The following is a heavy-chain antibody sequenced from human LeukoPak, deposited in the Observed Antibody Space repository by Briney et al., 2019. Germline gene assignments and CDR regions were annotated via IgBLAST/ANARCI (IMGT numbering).Heavy chain of an antibody. CDR2: ISYDGSNK. J-gene: IGHJ4*02. D-gene: IGHD2-15*01. CDR1: GFTFSSYA. Sequence: GGSLRLSCAASGFTFSSYAMHWVRQAPGKGLEWVAVISYDGSNKYYADSVKGRFTISRDNSKNTLYLQMNSLRAEDTAVYYCARDFGGVVAATYFDYWGQGTLVTVSS. V-gene: IGHV3-30*04. CDR3: ARDFGGVVAATYFDY.